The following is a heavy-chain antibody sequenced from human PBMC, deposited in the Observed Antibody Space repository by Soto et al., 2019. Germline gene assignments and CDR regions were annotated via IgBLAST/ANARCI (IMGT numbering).Heavy chain of an antibody. CDR2: IYYSGST. CDR1: GGSISSSSYY. V-gene: IGHV4-39*01. CDR3: ARLVWFGDQPPHYYYYGMDV. J-gene: IGHJ6*02. D-gene: IGHD3-10*01. Sequence: QLQLQESGPGLVKPSETLSLTCTVSGGSISSSSYYWGWIRQPPGKGLEWIGSIYYSGSTYYNPSLKSRVTISVDTSKNQFSLKLSSVTAADTAVYYCARLVWFGDQPPHYYYYGMDVWGQGTTVTVSS.